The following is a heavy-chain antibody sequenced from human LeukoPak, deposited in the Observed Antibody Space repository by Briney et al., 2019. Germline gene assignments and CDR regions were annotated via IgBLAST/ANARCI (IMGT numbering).Heavy chain of an antibody. CDR2: ISYDGSNK. V-gene: IGHV3-30*18. D-gene: IGHD5-18*01. CDR3: ANSRIQGFDP. J-gene: IGHJ5*02. Sequence: GGSLRLSCAASGFTSSSYGMHWVRQAPGKGLEWVAIISYDGSNKYYADSVKGRFTISRDNSKNTLYLQMNSLRAEDTAVYYCANSRIQGFDPWGQGTLVTVSS. CDR1: GFTSSSYG.